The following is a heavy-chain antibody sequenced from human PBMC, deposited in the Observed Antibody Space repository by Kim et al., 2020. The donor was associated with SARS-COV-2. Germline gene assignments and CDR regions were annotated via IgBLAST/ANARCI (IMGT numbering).Heavy chain of an antibody. Sequence: GESLKISCKGSGYSFTSYWIGWVRQMPGKGLEWMGIIYPGDSDTRYSPSFQGQVTISADKSISTAYLQWSSLKASDTAMYYCARTGGWADYYYGMDVWGQGTTVTVSS. CDR1: GYSFTSYW. D-gene: IGHD6-19*01. V-gene: IGHV5-51*01. J-gene: IGHJ6*02. CDR3: ARTGGWADYYYGMDV. CDR2: IYPGDSDT.